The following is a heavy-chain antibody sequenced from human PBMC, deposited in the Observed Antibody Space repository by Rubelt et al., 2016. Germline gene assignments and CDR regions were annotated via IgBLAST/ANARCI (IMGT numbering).Heavy chain of an antibody. J-gene: IGHJ4*02. D-gene: IGHD2-2*01. V-gene: IGHV4-59*05. CDR1: GFTFSSYE. CDR3: AKRPAGLYQPIDH. CDR2: VIYSGST. Sequence: VQLVESGGDLVQPGGSLRLSCAASGFTFSSYEMSWVRQAPGQGLEWIGSVIYSGSTYYNPSLKSRLTISVDTSKSQFSLKLSSVTAADTAGYYCAKRPAGLYQPIDHWGQGTLVTVSS.